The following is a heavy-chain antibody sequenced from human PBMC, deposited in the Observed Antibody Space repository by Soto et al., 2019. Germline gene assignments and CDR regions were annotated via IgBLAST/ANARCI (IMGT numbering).Heavy chain of an antibody. Sequence: SVKVSCKVSGSRFSNYVISWVRQAPGHGLEWLGRIIPIFNSTKYAQSFQGRVTIAADKSTSTASLELSSLRSDDTAVYYCAREGRGKKAGYNGLVSLGYWGQGTLVTVSS. CDR1: GSRFSNYV. CDR3: AREGRGKKAGYNGLVSLGY. CDR2: IIPIFNST. D-gene: IGHD2-2*02. J-gene: IGHJ4*02. V-gene: IGHV1-69*06.